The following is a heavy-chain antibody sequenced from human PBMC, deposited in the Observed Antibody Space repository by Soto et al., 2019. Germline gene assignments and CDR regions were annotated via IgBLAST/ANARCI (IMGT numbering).Heavy chain of an antibody. CDR2: IKQDGSEE. Sequence: EVQLVESGGGLVQPGGSLRLSCAASGFTFSSYWMSWVRQAPGKGLEWVANIKQDGSEEYYVDSVKGRFTISRDNAKNSLYLQMNSLRAEDTAVYYCARDGPLGWDTGDYWGQGTLVTVSS. CDR1: GFTFSSYW. J-gene: IGHJ4*02. D-gene: IGHD6-19*01. V-gene: IGHV3-7*01. CDR3: ARDGPLGWDTGDY.